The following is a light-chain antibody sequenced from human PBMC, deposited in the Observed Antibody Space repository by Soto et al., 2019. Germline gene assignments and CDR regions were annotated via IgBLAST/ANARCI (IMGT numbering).Light chain of an antibody. Sequence: QSALTQPASVSGSPGQSITISCTGTSSDVGSYNLVSWYQQHPGKAPKLMIYEVSKRPSGVSNRFSGSKSGNTASLTISGLQAEDEADYYCCSYAGSSTFDVVFGGGTQLIVL. J-gene: IGLJ2*01. CDR2: EVS. V-gene: IGLV2-23*02. CDR3: CSYAGSSTFDVV. CDR1: SSDVGSYNL.